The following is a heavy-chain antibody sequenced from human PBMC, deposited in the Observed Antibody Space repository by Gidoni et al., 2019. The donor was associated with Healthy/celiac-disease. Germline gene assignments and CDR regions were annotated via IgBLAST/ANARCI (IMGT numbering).Heavy chain of an antibody. CDR3: ARGVDSLDY. J-gene: IGHJ4*02. CDR1: GFTFSSYS. Sequence: EVQLVESGGGWVQPGGSLRLSCAASGFTFSSYSMNWVRQAPGKGLEWVSYISSSSSTIYYADSVKGRFTISRDNAKNSLYLQMNSLRAEDTAVYYCARGVDSLDYWGQGTLVTVSS. CDR2: ISSSSSTI. V-gene: IGHV3-48*01.